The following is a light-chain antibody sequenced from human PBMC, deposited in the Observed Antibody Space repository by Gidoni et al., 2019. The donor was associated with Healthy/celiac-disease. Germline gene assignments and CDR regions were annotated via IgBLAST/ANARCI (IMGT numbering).Light chain of an antibody. V-gene: IGKV3-20*01. CDR2: DAS. CDR1: QSVTNNY. J-gene: IGKJ2*01. CDR3: QQSGSSPYT. Sequence: ELVLPQSQGTLSLSPGERATLSCRASQSVTNNYLAWYQQKPGQAPRLVIYDASNRATGIPDRFSGSGSGPDFTLTISRLEPEDFAVYYCQQSGSSPYTFGQGSKLEIK.